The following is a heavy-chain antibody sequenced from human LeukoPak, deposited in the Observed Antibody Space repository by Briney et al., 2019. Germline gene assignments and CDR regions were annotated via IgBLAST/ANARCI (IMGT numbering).Heavy chain of an antibody. CDR1: GFSFSNFW. V-gene: IGHV3-7*01. CDR3: ARVVWDYYDPGQAFDY. CDR2: IKQDGSEK. Sequence: GGSLRLSCATSGFSFSNFWMTWVRRAPGKGLEWVANIKQDGSEKYYVDSVKGRFTISRDNSKSSLYLQMNSLRAEDTAVYYCARVVWDYYDPGQAFDYWGQGTLVTVSS. D-gene: IGHD3-22*01. J-gene: IGHJ4*02.